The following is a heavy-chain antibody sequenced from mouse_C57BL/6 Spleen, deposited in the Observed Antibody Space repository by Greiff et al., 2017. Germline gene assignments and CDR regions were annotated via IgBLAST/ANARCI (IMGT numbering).Heavy chain of an antibody. Sequence: EVQLQQSGPGMVKPSQSLSLSCTVTGYSFTSCYDWHWIRHIPGNKLEWMGYISYSGSTNYNPSIKSRISITHDTSTTHFFLKLNSVTTEDSATYYCGGEGLRAGYFDYWGQGTTLTVSS. CDR2: ISYSGST. CDR1: GYSFTSCYD. CDR3: GGEGLRAGYFDY. J-gene: IGHJ2*01. D-gene: IGHD1-1*01. V-gene: IGHV3-1*01.